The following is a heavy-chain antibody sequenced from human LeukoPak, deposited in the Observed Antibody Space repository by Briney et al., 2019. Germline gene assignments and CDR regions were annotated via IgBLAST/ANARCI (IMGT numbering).Heavy chain of an antibody. CDR3: ARSGDIVVAPASNWFDP. V-gene: IGHV4-59*01. CDR1: GGSISSYY. Sequence: SETLSLTCTVSGGSISSYYWSWIRQPPGKGLEWIGYIYYSGSTNYNPSLKSRVTISVDTSKNQFSLKLSSVTAADTAVYYCARSGDIVVAPASNWFDPWGQGTLVPVSS. J-gene: IGHJ5*02. D-gene: IGHD2-2*01. CDR2: IYYSGST.